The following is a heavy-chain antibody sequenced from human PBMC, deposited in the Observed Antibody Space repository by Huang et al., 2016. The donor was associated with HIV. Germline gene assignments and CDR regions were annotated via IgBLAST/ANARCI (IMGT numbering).Heavy chain of an antibody. CDR3: ARLPGSSGWYFYFDY. V-gene: IGHV4-39*01. J-gene: IGHJ4*02. D-gene: IGHD6-19*01. CDR1: GGSISSSSYY. CDR2: SYYSGST. Sequence: QLQLQESGPGLVKPSETLSLTCTVSGGSISSSSYYWGWIRQPPGKGLEGIGSSYYSGSTYYNPALKSRVTISVDTSKNQFSLKLSSVTAADTAVYYCARLPGSSGWYFYFDYWGQGTLVTVSS.